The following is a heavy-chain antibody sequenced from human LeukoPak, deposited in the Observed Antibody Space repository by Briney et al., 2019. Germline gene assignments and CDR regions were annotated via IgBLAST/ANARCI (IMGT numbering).Heavy chain of an antibody. CDR3: ARGNYDSSGLLDY. J-gene: IGHJ4*02. Sequence: PGGSLRLSCAASGFTFSAYWMHWVRQAPGKGLVWVSRINSDGSSTSYADSVKGRFTISRDNAKNTLYLQMNSLRAEDTAAYYCARGNYDSSGLLDYWGQGTLVTVSS. V-gene: IGHV3-74*01. CDR2: INSDGSST. D-gene: IGHD3-22*01. CDR1: GFTFSAYW.